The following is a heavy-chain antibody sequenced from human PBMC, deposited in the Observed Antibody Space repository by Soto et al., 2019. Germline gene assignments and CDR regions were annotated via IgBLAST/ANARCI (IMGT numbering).Heavy chain of an antibody. D-gene: IGHD3-3*01. CDR2: IVVGSGNT. J-gene: IGHJ6*02. CDR1: GFTFTSSA. Sequence: SVKVSCKASGFTFTSSAVQWVRQARGQRLEWIGWIVVGSGNTNYAQKFQERVTITRDMSTSTAYMELSSLRSEDTAVYYCAAIWSGSYYYYYYGMDVWGQGTTVTVS. CDR3: AAIWSGSYYYYYYGMDV. V-gene: IGHV1-58*01.